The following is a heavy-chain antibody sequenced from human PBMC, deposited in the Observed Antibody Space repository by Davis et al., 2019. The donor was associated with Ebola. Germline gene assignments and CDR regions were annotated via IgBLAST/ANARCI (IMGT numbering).Heavy chain of an antibody. CDR1: RFTFSGFTFETYW. CDR2: INQDGSEK. V-gene: IGHV3-7*01. CDR3: VRDYLFAFDS. Sequence: PGGSLRLSCAASRFTFSGFTFETYWMSWVRQAPGKGLEWLANINQDGSEKSYVDSVKGRFTISRDDAANSLSLQMDSLKHEDTAVYYCVRDYLFAFDSWGQGTPVTVSS. J-gene: IGHJ4*02. D-gene: IGHD3-10*02.